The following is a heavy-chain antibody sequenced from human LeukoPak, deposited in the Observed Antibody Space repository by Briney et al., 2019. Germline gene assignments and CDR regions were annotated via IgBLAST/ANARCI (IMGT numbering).Heavy chain of an antibody. V-gene: IGHV3-23*01. CDR1: GFTFSSYG. D-gene: IGHD6-19*01. Sequence: GESLRLSCAASGFTFSSYGMSWVRQAPGEGLEWVSSISGSGGSTYYADSVKGRFTISRDSSKNTVYLQMNGLRAEDTAVYYCAKGGNSGRTYYYYYMDVWGKGTTVTASS. J-gene: IGHJ6*03. CDR3: AKGGNSGRTYYYYYMDV. CDR2: ISGSGGST.